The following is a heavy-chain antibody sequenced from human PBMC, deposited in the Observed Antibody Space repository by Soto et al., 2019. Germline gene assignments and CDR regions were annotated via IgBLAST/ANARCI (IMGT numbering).Heavy chain of an antibody. D-gene: IGHD3-9*01. J-gene: IGHJ4*02. CDR2: INSDGGII. Sequence: EVQLVESGGGLVQPGGSLRLSCVASRFSLSTNWMYWVRQAPGKGLMWVSRINSDGGIINYADSVKGRFTISRDNAKNTLYLQMNSLRVNDTAVYYCARDLGKYDRHYFDNWGQGTLVTVSS. V-gene: IGHV3-74*01. CDR3: ARDLGKYDRHYFDN. CDR1: RFSLSTNW.